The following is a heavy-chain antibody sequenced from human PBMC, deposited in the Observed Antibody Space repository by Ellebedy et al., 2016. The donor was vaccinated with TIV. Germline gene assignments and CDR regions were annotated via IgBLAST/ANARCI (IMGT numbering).Heavy chain of an antibody. Sequence: GESLKISCAASGFTFSTYWMSWVRQAPGRGLEWVANIHPDGSEKYYVDSVKGRFSISSDNAKNSLYLQMNSLRAEDTAVYYCARDLWGVMDWGQGTLVTVSS. J-gene: IGHJ4*02. D-gene: IGHD3-16*01. CDR3: ARDLWGVMD. V-gene: IGHV3-7*01. CDR1: GFTFSTYW. CDR2: IHPDGSEK.